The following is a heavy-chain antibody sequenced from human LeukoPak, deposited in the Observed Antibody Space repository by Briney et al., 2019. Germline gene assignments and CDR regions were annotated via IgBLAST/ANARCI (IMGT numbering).Heavy chain of an antibody. Sequence: GGSVRLFCAASGLTFSDYYMTWIRQAPGKGLEVVSYISGGGDDINYADSVRGRFTISRDNAKNSLYLQMNSRRVEDTAVYFCSRDPRPLGYWGQGTLVTVSS. CDR1: GLTFSDYY. D-gene: IGHD3-3*02. V-gene: IGHV3-11*04. J-gene: IGHJ4*02. CDR3: SRDPRPLGY. CDR2: ISGGGDDI.